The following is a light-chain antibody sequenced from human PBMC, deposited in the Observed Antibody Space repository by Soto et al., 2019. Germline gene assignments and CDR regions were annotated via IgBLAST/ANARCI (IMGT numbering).Light chain of an antibody. V-gene: IGKV1-5*03. CDR3: QHYNSYSEA. CDR1: QGIRND. CDR2: KAS. J-gene: IGKJ1*01. Sequence: DIQLTQSPSSLSASVGDTVTITCRASQGIRNDLGWYQQKPGKAPKLLIYKASTLKSGVPSRFRGSGSGTEFTLTISSLKPDDFETYYCQHYNSYSEAFGQGTKVDIK.